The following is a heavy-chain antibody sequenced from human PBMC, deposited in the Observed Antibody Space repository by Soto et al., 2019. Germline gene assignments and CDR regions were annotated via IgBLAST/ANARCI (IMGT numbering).Heavy chain of an antibody. Sequence: QVQLVQSGAEVLKPGASVKVSCKASGYTLASYDINWVRQATGQGLEWMGWMNPNSGNTGYAQKFLGRVIMTRNTSTNTAYLELRELRSEATAVYYCARPLGVESCTNLVCQVGYSFDLWGEGAIGTVSS. V-gene: IGHV1-8*01. CDR2: MNPNSGNT. D-gene: IGHD2-8*01. CDR3: ARPLGVESCTNLVCQVGYSFDL. J-gene: IGHJ3*01. CDR1: GYTLASYD.